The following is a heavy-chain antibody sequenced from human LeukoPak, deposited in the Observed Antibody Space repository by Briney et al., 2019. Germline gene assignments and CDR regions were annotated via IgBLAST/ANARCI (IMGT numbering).Heavy chain of an antibody. V-gene: IGHV4-59*01. CDR2: IFYSGST. D-gene: IGHD3-22*01. CDR1: GGSIGSFY. J-gene: IGHJ3*02. Sequence: PSETLSLTCTVSGGSIGSFYWSWIRQPPGKGLEWVGYIFYSGSTNYNPSLKSRVTISVDTSKNQFSLKLCSVTAADTAVDYCARNLRMIGQDAFDIWGQGTMVTVSS. CDR3: ARNLRMIGQDAFDI.